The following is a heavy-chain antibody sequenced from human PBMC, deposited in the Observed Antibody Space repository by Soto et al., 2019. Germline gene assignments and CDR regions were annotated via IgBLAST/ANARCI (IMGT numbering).Heavy chain of an antibody. CDR1: GFTCSSYS. V-gene: IGHV3-21*01. Sequence: FLRLSCAPSGFTCSSYSMNWVRQAPGKGLEWVSSISSSSSYIYYADSVKGRFTISSDNAKNSLYLQVNSLRAEDTAVYYCAINGYDHGGKDGGIDVWGQGTTVTVSS. CDR3: AINGYDHGGKDGGIDV. J-gene: IGHJ6*02. D-gene: IGHD4-17*01. CDR2: ISSSSSYI.